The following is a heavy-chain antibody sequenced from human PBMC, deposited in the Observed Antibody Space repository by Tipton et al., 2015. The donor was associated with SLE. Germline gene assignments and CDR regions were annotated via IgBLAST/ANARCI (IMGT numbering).Heavy chain of an antibody. D-gene: IGHD3-16*01. CDR2: IYDSGNT. CDR3: ARGLHIAYYDYLWGSPFDV. CDR1: GDSISRSY. V-gene: IGHV4-59*01. Sequence: TLSLTCAVSGDSISRSYWSWIRQPPGKGLEWIGYIYDSGNTKYNPSLERRVTISEDTSKNQFSLELISVTAADTAVYYCARGLHIAYYDYLWGSPFDVWGQVTSVVVSS. J-gene: IGHJ3*01.